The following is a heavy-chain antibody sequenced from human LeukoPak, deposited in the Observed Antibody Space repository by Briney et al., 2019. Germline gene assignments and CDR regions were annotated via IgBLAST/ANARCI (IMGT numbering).Heavy chain of an antibody. V-gene: IGHV3-30*02. CDR2: ITHDGSKD. Sequence: PGGSLRLSCEASGFTFKTYGMRWVRQPPGKGLEWIAFITHDGSKDFYVDSVKDRLTISRDNSKNMVFLQMDSLGPEDTAVYYCAKDANWVARGDYFDHWGHGTLVTVSS. J-gene: IGHJ4*01. CDR1: GFTFKTYG. CDR3: AKDANWVARGDYFDH. D-gene: IGHD2-15*01.